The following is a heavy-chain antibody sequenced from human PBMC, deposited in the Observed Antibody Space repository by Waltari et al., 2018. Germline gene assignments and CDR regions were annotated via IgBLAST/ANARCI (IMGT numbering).Heavy chain of an antibody. CDR3: ARDRGCGSTRCYREGFDH. CDR2: ISSSGSTI. D-gene: IGHD2-2*02. CDR1: GFIFSDYY. V-gene: IGHV3-11*04. J-gene: IGHJ4*02. Sequence: QVQLVESGGGLVKPGGSLRLSCAASGFIFSDYYMSGTRQAPGKGLEWVSYISSSGSTIYYGDSVKGRFTISRDNAKNSLYLQMNSLRAEDTAVYYCARDRGCGSTRCYREGFDHWGQGTLVTVSS.